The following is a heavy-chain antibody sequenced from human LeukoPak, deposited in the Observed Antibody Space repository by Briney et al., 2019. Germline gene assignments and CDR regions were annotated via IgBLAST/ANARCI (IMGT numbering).Heavy chain of an antibody. D-gene: IGHD6-19*01. CDR3: ARGSSGWYRYYFDY. Sequence: ASVKVSCKASGYTYTSYDINWVRQATGQGLEWMGWMNPNSGNTGYAQKFQGRVTITRNTSISTAYMELSSLRSEDTAVYYCARGSSGWYRYYFDYWGQGTLVTVSS. J-gene: IGHJ4*02. CDR2: MNPNSGNT. CDR1: GYTYTSYD. V-gene: IGHV1-8*03.